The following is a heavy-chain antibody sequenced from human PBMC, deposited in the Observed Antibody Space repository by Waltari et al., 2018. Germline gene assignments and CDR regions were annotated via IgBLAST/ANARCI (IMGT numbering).Heavy chain of an antibody. D-gene: IGHD3-3*01. CDR2: IKEDGSEK. CDR1: EFTFAYYW. CDR3: ATQSWSNFEY. J-gene: IGHJ4*02. Sequence: EVQLVASGGGWVQPGGSLRLPCAASEFTFAYYWVTWVRQAPGKGLEWVANIKEDGSEKYYVDSVKGRFTISRDNAKNSLYLQMSSLRVEDTAVYYCATQSWSNFEYWGQGTLVTVSS. V-gene: IGHV3-7*01.